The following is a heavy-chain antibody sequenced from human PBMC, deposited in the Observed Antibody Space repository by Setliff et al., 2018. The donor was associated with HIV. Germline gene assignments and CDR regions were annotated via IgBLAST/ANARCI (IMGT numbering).Heavy chain of an antibody. CDR3: AKDHYYGSGSYSYYYYYMDV. D-gene: IGHD3-10*01. CDR1: GFTFSSYG. V-gene: IGHV3-30*02. CDR2: IRYDGSNK. Sequence: SLRLSCAASGFTFSSYGMHWVRQAPGKGLEWVAFIRYDGSNKYYADSVKGRFTISRDNSKNTLYLQMNSLRAEDTAVYYCAKDHYYGSGSYSYYYYYMDVWGKGTTVTVSS. J-gene: IGHJ6*03.